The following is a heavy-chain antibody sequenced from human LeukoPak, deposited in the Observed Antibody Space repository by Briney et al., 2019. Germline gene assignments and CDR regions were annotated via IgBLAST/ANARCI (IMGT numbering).Heavy chain of an antibody. CDR1: GFTFSGHE. J-gene: IGHJ3*02. V-gene: IGHV3-48*03. CDR3: ARGGSSGYNYNAFDI. D-gene: IGHD3-22*01. CDR2: ISILGTNI. Sequence: GGSLRLSCAASGFTFSGHEMNWVRQAPGKGLEWISYISILGTNIYYADSVKGRFTISRDNAENSLYLQMNSLRAEDTAVYYCARGGSSGYNYNAFDIWGQGTMVTVSS.